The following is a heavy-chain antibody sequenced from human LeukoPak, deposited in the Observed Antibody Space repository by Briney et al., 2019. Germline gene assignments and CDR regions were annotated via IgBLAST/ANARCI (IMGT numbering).Heavy chain of an antibody. CDR1: GFTFSSYW. CDR2: INSDGSST. CDR3: ARGPGVEYYYDSSGSFDH. D-gene: IGHD3-22*01. V-gene: IGHV3-74*01. J-gene: IGHJ4*02. Sequence: GGSLRLSCAASGFTFSSYWMHWVRQAPGKGLVWVSRINSDGSSTSYADSVKGRFTISRDNAKNTLYLQMNSLRAEDTAVYYCARGPGVEYYYDSSGSFDHWGQGTLVTVSS.